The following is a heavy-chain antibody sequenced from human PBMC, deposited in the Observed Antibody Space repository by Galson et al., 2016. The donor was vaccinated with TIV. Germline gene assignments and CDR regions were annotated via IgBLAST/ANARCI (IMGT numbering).Heavy chain of an antibody. CDR1: GFTFSDYG. CDR2: ISYDGSDQ. CDR3: AKDPRLYGDYFLHYFDY. D-gene: IGHD4-17*01. Sequence: SLRLSCAASGFTFSDYGMHWVRQAPGKGLEWVAVISYDGSDQYYAGSVKGRFTISRDNSKNTLYLQMNSRRSDDTAMYYCAKDPRLYGDYFLHYFDYWGQGTLVTVSS. J-gene: IGHJ4*02. V-gene: IGHV3-30*18.